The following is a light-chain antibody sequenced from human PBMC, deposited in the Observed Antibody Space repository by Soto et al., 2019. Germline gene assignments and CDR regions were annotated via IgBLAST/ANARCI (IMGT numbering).Light chain of an antibody. CDR1: QSVPRSY. J-gene: IGKJ5*01. CDR3: QQRSNWPLT. CDR2: GTS. V-gene: IGKV3D-20*02. Sequence: PGERATLSCRAGQSVPRSYLAWYQQKPGQAPRLLIYGTSSRATGIPDRFSGSGSGTDFTLTISRLEPEDVAVYYCQQRSNWPLTLGQGTRLEIK.